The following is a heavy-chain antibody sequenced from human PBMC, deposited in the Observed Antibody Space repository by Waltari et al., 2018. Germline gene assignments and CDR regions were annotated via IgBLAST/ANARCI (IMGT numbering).Heavy chain of an antibody. CDR1: GFTFSSYG. CDR2: IWYDGSNK. V-gene: IGHV3-33*01. J-gene: IGHJ6*02. Sequence: QVQLVESGGGVVQPGRSLRLSCAASGFTFSSYGLHWVRQAPGKGLEWVAVIWYDGSNKYYADSVKGRFTISRDNSKNTLYLQMNSLRAEDTAVYYCARDKEGWYYYGMDVWGQGTTVTVSS. CDR3: ARDKEGWYYYGMDV.